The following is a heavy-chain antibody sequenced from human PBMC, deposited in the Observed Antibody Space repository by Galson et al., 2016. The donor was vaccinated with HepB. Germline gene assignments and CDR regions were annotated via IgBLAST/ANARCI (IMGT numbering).Heavy chain of an antibody. J-gene: IGHJ4*02. CDR2: ISSSGDTI. V-gene: IGHV3-11*01. CDR3: ARGNVVVIASRFDY. Sequence: LRLSCAASGFTFSDYYMSWIRQAPGKGLEWVSYISSSGDTIYYADSVKGRFTISRDNANNSLFLQMNSLRAEDTAVYYCARGNVVVIASRFDYWGQGTLVTVSS. CDR1: GFTFSDYY. D-gene: IGHD2-21*01.